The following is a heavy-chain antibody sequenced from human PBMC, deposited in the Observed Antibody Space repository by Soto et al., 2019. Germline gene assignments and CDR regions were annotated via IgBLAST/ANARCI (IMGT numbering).Heavy chain of an antibody. Sequence: QVQLVQSGAEVRKPGASVTVSCRSSGDSFNDYYIHWVRQAPGQGLEWMGWINPNSGVTTYAQKFQGWVSMTRDTSIRTVYIQLSRLRSDDTAGYYCARERGGATATLVYYYFYMDVWGTGTTVTGSS. D-gene: IGHD5-12*01. CDR2: INPNSGVT. V-gene: IGHV1-2*04. CDR3: ARERGGATATLVYYYFYMDV. CDR1: GDSFNDYY. J-gene: IGHJ6*03.